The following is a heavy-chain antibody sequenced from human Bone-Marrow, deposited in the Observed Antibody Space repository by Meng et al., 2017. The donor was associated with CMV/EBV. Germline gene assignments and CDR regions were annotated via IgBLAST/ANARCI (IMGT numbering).Heavy chain of an antibody. CDR1: GITSSSYA. Sequence: SCAASGITSSSYAMYWVRQAPGKGLEYVSAISSNGGSTYYADSVKGRFTISRDNSKNTLYLQMGSLRAEDMAVYYCSRGEDQLLPYYYYYGMDVWGQGTTVTVSS. V-gene: IGHV3-64*02. CDR2: ISSNGGST. D-gene: IGHD2-2*01. J-gene: IGHJ6*02. CDR3: SRGEDQLLPYYYYYGMDV.